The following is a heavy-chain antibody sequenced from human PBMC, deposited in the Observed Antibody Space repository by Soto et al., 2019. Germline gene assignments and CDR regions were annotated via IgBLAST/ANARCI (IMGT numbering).Heavy chain of an antibody. J-gene: IGHJ3*02. CDR1: GFTFSSYG. Sequence: QVQLVESGGGVVQPGRSLRLSCAASGFTFSSYGMHWVRQAPGKGLEWVAVIWYDGSNKYYADSVKGRFTISRDNSKNTLYLQMNSLRAEDTAVYYCARDADYYGDAFDIWGQGTMVTVSS. CDR3: ARDADYYGDAFDI. V-gene: IGHV3-33*01. CDR2: IWYDGSNK. D-gene: IGHD3-22*01.